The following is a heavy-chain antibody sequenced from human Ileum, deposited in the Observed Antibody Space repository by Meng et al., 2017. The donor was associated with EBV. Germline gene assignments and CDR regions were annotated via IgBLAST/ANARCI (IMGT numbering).Heavy chain of an antibody. V-gene: IGHV4-34*01. D-gene: IGHD4-23*01. CDR2: ISHTGTT. CDR3: ARYGTCGANSFYCFDP. J-gene: IGHJ5*02. Sequence: VQLQQWGEGLLKRSETLSLTCGVYGGSFSNYYWTWIRQPPGKGLEWIGEISHTGTTKYNPSLKNRVTISLDTSNNQFSLNLNSVTAADTALYYCARYGTCGANSFYCFDPWGQGTLVTVSS. CDR1: GGSFSNYY.